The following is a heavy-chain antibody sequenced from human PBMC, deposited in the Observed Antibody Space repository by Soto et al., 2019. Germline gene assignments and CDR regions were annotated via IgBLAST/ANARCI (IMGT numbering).Heavy chain of an antibody. Sequence: QVQLQESGPGLVKPSQTLSLTCTVSGASVNTGDYYWSWIRQPPGEGLEWIGYIFHTGSTYYNPSLKSRVSLSLDTSKNQFSLKVTSVTVGDTAVYYCGLSGYDVAYWGQGNLVTVSS. V-gene: IGHV4-30-4*01. CDR1: GASVNTGDYY. D-gene: IGHD5-12*01. CDR3: GLSGYDVAY. CDR2: IFHTGST. J-gene: IGHJ4*02.